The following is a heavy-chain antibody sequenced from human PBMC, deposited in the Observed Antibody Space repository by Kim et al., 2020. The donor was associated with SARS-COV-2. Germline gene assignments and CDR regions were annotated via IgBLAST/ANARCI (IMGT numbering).Heavy chain of an antibody. Sequence: GGSLRLSCAASGFTFSDYYMSWIRQAPGKGLEWVSYISSSGSTIYYADSVKGRFTISRDNAKNSLYLQMNSLRAEDTAVYYCARDNDYYGSGSPNFDYWGQGTLVTVSS. V-gene: IGHV3-11*04. CDR2: ISSSGSTI. CDR3: ARDNDYYGSGSPNFDY. D-gene: IGHD3-10*01. CDR1: GFTFSDYY. J-gene: IGHJ4*02.